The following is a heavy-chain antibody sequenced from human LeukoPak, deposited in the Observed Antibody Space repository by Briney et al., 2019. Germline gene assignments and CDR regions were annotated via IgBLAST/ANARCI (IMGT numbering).Heavy chain of an antibody. D-gene: IGHD4-23*01. CDR2: INPNSGGT. V-gene: IGHV1-2*02. Sequence: ASVKVSCKASGYSFTGYYIHWVRQAPGQGIEWMGWINPNSGGTKYAQKFQGRLTMTRDTSISTANMELGRLRSDDTAVYYCARERTTVVTLDYYYGMDVWGQGTTVTVSS. J-gene: IGHJ6*02. CDR3: ARERTTVVTLDYYYGMDV. CDR1: GYSFTGYY.